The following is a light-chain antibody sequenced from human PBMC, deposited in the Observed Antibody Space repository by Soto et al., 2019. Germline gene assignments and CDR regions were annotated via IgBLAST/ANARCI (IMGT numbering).Light chain of an antibody. J-gene: IGKJ1*01. CDR3: HQRKSWPLT. V-gene: IGKV3-15*01. Sequence: EIVMTQSPATLYVSPGERATLSCRASQSARSNLAWYQQKPAQAPRLLIYGASTRATGIPARCSGRGSGAESTLTSSILEDEDVAFYCCHQRKSWPLTFGQGTKVDIK. CDR2: GAS. CDR1: QSARSN.